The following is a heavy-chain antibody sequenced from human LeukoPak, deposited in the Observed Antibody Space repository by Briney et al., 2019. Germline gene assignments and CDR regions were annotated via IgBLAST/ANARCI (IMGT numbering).Heavy chain of an antibody. CDR2: IYSGGST. CDR1: GGSISSYY. V-gene: IGHV3-66*01. Sequence: QPSETLSLTCTVSGGSISSYYWSWVRQAPGKGLEWVSVIYSGGSTEYADSVKGRFTISRDNSKNTLYLQMNSLRAEDTAVYYCVRVPSGWYGWFDPWGQGSLVTVSS. CDR3: VRVPSGWYGWFDP. J-gene: IGHJ5*02. D-gene: IGHD6-19*01.